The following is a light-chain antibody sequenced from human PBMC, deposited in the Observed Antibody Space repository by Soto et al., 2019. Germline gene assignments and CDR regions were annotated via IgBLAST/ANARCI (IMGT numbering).Light chain of an antibody. V-gene: IGLV7-43*01. J-gene: IGLJ2*01. CDR1: TGVVTSGHY. Sequence: QAVVTQEPSLTVSPGGTVTLTCASSTGVVTSGHYTNWLQQKPGQAPRALIYSTDTKHSWTPARFSGSLLGGKAALTLSGAQPEDEADYYCLLYYGGAVIFGGGTKLTVL. CDR3: LLYYGGAVI. CDR2: STD.